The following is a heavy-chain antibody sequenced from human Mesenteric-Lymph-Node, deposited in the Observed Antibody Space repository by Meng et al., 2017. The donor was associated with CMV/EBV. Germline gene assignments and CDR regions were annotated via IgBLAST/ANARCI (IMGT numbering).Heavy chain of an antibody. CDR2: IRSKADGGTT. CDR3: STVFRNYYYYAMDV. V-gene: IGHV3-15*01. J-gene: IGHJ6*02. CDR1: GFTFRNYA. Sequence: GGSLRLSCAASGFTFRNYAMSWVRQAPGKGLEWVGRIRSKADGGTTDYAAPMKGRFTISRDDSKNTLYLQVNSLKTEDTAVYYCSTVFRNYYYYAMDVWGQGTTVTVSS.